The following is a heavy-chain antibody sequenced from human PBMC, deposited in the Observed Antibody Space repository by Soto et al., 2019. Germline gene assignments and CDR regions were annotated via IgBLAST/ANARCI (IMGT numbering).Heavy chain of an antibody. V-gene: IGHV3-21*01. CDR2: ISSSSSYI. J-gene: IGHJ6*02. D-gene: IGHD3-22*01. Sequence: KPGGSLRLSCAASGFTFSSYSMNWVRQAPGKGLEWVSSISSSSSYIYYADSVKGRFTISRDNAKNSLYLQMNSLRAEDTAVYYCARVLPYYYDSSGQNYYYGMDVWGQGTTVTVSS. CDR3: ARVLPYYYDSSGQNYYYGMDV. CDR1: GFTFSSYS.